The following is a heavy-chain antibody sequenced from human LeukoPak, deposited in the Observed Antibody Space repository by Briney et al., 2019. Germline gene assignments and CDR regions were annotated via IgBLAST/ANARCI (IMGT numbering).Heavy chain of an antibody. CDR2: ISSSGSTI. CDR3: ARIYDSSGYYMDY. Sequence: GGSLRLSCAASGFTFGSYEMNWVRQAPGKGLEWVSYISSSGSTIYYADSVKGRFTISRDNAKNSLYLQMNSLRAEDTAVYYCARIYDSSGYYMDYWGQGTLVTVSS. J-gene: IGHJ4*02. D-gene: IGHD3-22*01. V-gene: IGHV3-48*03. CDR1: GFTFGSYE.